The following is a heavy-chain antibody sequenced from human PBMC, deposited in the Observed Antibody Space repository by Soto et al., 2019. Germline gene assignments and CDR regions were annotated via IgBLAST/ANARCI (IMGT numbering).Heavy chain of an antibody. CDR3: ARENSGYDGYYYYYMDV. Sequence: VASVKVSCKASGYTFTSYGISWVRQAPGQGLEWMGWISAYNGNTNYAQKLQGRVTMTTDTSTSTAYMELRSLRSDDTAVYYCARENSGYDGYYYYYMDVWGKGTTVTVSS. CDR2: ISAYNGNT. D-gene: IGHD5-12*01. CDR1: GYTFTSYG. J-gene: IGHJ6*03. V-gene: IGHV1-18*01.